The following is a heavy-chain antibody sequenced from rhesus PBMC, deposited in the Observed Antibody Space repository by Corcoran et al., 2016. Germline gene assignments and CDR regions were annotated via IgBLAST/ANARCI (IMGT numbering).Heavy chain of an antibody. D-gene: IGHD5-42*01. V-gene: IGHV3S5*01. Sequence: EVQLVETGGGLVQPGGSLKLSCAASGFTFSSYGMSWVRQAPGKGLEWFSAINSGWGSTYYADSVKGRFTISRDNSKNTLSLQMNSLRAEDTAVYYCAKGGDIVGTVVRALRSDYGLDSWGQGVVVTVSS. CDR3: AKGGDIVGTVVRALRSDYGLDS. J-gene: IGHJ6*01. CDR2: INSGWGST. CDR1: GFTFSSYG.